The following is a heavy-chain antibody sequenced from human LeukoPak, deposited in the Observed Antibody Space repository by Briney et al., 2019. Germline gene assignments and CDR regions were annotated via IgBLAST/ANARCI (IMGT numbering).Heavy chain of an antibody. CDR1: GFTFSSYS. CDR3: ARVGGATIDY. V-gene: IGHV3-21*01. J-gene: IGHJ4*02. CDR2: ISSSSSYT. D-gene: IGHD3-10*01. Sequence: GGSLRLSCAASGFTFSSYSMNWVRQAPGKGLEWVSSISSSSSYTYYADSVKGRFTISRDNAKNSLYLQMNSLRAEDTAVYYCARVGGATIDYWGQGTLVTVSS.